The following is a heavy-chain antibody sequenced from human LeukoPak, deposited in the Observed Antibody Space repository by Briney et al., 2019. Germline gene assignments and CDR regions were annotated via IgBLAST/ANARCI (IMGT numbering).Heavy chain of an antibody. D-gene: IGHD3-16*01. V-gene: IGHV4-39*01. J-gene: IGHJ6*02. CDR2: IYYSGST. Sequence: SETLSLTCTVSGGSISSSSYYWGWIRQPPGKGLEWIGSIYYSGSTYYNPSLKSRVTISVDTSKNQFSLKLSSVSAADTAVYYCARHASYYYGMDVWGQGTTVTVSS. CDR3: ARHASYYYGMDV. CDR1: GGSISSSSYY.